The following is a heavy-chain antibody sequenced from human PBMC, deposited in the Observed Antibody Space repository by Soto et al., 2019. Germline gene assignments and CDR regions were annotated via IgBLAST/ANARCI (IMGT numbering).Heavy chain of an antibody. Sequence: GGSLRLSCVASGLSFDDEVMHWVRQAPGKGLEWVSGISWNGGTVGYADSVKGRFTVSRDNDKKSLYLQMNSLRAEDTALYYCAREPYGDYDPPFDYWGQGTLVTVSS. D-gene: IGHD4-17*01. CDR1: GLSFDDEV. V-gene: IGHV3-9*01. J-gene: IGHJ4*02. CDR2: ISWNGGTV. CDR3: AREPYGDYDPPFDY.